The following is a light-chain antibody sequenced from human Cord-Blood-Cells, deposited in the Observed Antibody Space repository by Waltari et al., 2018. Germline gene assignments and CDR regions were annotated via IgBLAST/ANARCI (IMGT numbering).Light chain of an antibody. V-gene: IGKV1-39*01. Sequence: DIQMTQYPSSLSASVGDRVTITCRASQSISSYLNWYQQKPGKAPKLLIYAAASLQSGVPSRFSGSGSGTDFTLTISSLQPEDFATYYCQQRYSTPYTFGQATKLEIK. CDR3: QQRYSTPYT. J-gene: IGKJ2*01. CDR1: QSISSY. CDR2: AAA.